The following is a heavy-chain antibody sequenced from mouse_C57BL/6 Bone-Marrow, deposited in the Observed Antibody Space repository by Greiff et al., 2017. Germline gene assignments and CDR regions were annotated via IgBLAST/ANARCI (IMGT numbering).Heavy chain of an antibody. CDR3: ARRGVVATPFAY. J-gene: IGHJ3*01. V-gene: IGHV1-22*01. D-gene: IGHD1-1*01. CDR1: GYTFTDYN. CDR2: INPNNGGT. Sequence: VQLQQSGPELVKPGASVKMSCKASGYTFTDYNMHWVKQSHGKSLEWIGYINPNNGGTSYNQKFKGKATLTVNKSSSTAYMELRSLTSEDSAVYYCARRGVVATPFAYWGQGTLVTVSA.